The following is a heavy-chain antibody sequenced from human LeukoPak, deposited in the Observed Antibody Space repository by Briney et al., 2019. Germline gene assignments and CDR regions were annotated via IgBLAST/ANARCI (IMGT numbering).Heavy chain of an antibody. J-gene: IGHJ5*02. V-gene: IGHV4-34*01. D-gene: IGHD6-19*01. CDR1: GGSFSGYY. CDR3: ARGRGIAVAGTVNWFDP. CDR2: INHSGST. Sequence: SETLSLTCAVYGGSFSGYYWSWIRQPPGKGLEWIGEINHSGSTNYSPSLKSRVTISVDTSKNQFSLKLSSVTAADTAVYYCARGRGIAVAGTVNWFDPWGQGTLVTVSS.